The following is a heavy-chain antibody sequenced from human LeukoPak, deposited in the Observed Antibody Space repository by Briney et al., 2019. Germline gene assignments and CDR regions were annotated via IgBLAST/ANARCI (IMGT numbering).Heavy chain of an antibody. D-gene: IGHD3-22*01. V-gene: IGHV3-48*02. CDR3: AANYDSSGYPYGMDV. Sequence: GGSLRLSCAASGFTFSSYSMNWVRQAPGKGLEWVSYISSSSSTIYYADSVKGRFTISRDNAKNSLYLQMNSLRDEDTAVYYCAANYDSSGYPYGMDVWGQGTTVTVSS. J-gene: IGHJ6*02. CDR2: ISSSSSTI. CDR1: GFTFSSYS.